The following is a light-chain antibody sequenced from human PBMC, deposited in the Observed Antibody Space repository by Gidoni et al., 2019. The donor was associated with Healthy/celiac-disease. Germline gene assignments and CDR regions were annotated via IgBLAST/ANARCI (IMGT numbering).Light chain of an antibody. Sequence: EIVLTQSPGTLSLSPGERATLSCRASQSVSSIYLAWYQQKPGQAPRLLIYGASSRATGIPDRFSGSGSGTDFTLTISRLEPEEFAVYYCQQYGSSPYTFGQGTKLEIK. V-gene: IGKV3-20*01. CDR2: GAS. CDR1: QSVSSIY. J-gene: IGKJ2*01. CDR3: QQYGSSPYT.